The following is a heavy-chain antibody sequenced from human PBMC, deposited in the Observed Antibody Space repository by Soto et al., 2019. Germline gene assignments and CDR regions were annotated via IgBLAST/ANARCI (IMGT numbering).Heavy chain of an antibody. CDR1: GYTFTTYD. J-gene: IGHJ4*02. D-gene: IGHD6-25*01. CDR2: MNPYTGIA. CDR3: ARRKERSGPNYFDY. Sequence: QVQLVQSGAEVKKPGASVKVSCKASGYTFTTYDINWVRQAPGQGLEWMGWMNPYTGIAGYAQKFQGRVTMTRDNSISTAYMELSGLRSEDTAVYYCARRKERSGPNYFDYWGQGTLVTVSS. V-gene: IGHV1-8*01.